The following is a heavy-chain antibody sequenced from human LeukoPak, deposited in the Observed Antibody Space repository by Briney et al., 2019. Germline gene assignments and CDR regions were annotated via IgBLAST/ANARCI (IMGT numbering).Heavy chain of an antibody. D-gene: IGHD6-13*01. CDR2: ISYDGSNK. CDR1: GFTFSSYG. CDR3: ARHIATIAAAAVDY. V-gene: IGHV3-30*03. Sequence: GGSLRLSCAASGFTFSSYGMHWVRQAPGKGLEWVAVISYDGSNKYYADSVKGRFTISRDNSKNTLYLQMNSLRAEDTAVYYCARHIATIAAAAVDYWGQGTLVTVSS. J-gene: IGHJ4*02.